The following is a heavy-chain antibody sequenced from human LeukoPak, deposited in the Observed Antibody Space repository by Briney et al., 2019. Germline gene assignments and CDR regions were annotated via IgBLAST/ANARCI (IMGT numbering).Heavy chain of an antibody. J-gene: IGHJ4*02. CDR2: ISGDGGST. D-gene: IGHD6-13*01. Sequence: GGSLRLSCAASGFTFDDYAMHWVRQAPGRGLEWVALISGDGGSTYYADSVKGRFTISRDNSKNSLHLQMNSLRTEDTALHYCAKDASSSWDDYFDYWGQGTLVTVSS. V-gene: IGHV3-43*02. CDR1: GFTFDDYA. CDR3: AKDASSSWDDYFDY.